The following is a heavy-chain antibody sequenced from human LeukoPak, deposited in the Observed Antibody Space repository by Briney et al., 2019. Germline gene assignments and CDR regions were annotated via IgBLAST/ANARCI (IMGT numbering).Heavy chain of an antibody. CDR1: GYTLTELS. V-gene: IGHV1-24*01. Sequence: ASAKVSCKVSGYTLTELSMHWVRQAPGKGLEWMGGFDPEDGETIYAQKFQGRVTMTEDTSTDTAYMELSSLRSEDTAVYYCATDPFHYGSGSPDYWGQGTLVTVSS. CDR2: FDPEDGET. CDR3: ATDPFHYGSGSPDY. D-gene: IGHD3-10*01. J-gene: IGHJ4*02.